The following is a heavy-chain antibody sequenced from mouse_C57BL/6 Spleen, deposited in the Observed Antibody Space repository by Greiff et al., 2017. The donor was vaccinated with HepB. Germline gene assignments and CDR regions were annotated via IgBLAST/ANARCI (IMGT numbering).Heavy chain of an antibody. CDR3: ARLHIGAAAAWFAY. D-gene: IGHD2-14*01. J-gene: IGHJ3*01. V-gene: IGHV5-6*01. Sequence: EVHGVESGGDLVKPGGSLKLSCAASGFTFSSYGMSWVRQTPDKRLEWVATISSGGSYTYYPDSVKGRFTFSRDNAKNTLYLQMSSLKSEDTAMYYCARLHIGAAAAWFAYWGQRTLVTVSA. CDR2: ISSGGSYT. CDR1: GFTFSSYG.